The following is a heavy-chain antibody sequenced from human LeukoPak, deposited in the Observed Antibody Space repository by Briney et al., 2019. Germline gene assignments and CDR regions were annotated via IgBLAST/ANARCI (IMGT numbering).Heavy chain of an antibody. CDR2: ISSGSFTI. V-gene: IGHV3-48*02. CDR3: ARQYSSGWYNYYGMDV. D-gene: IGHD6-19*01. CDR1: GFTFSSYN. J-gene: IGHJ6*02. Sequence: GGSLRLSCAASGFTFSSYNMNWVRQAPGKGLEWVSYISSGSFTIYYADSVKGRFTISRDNAKNSLYLQMNSLRDEDTAVYYCARQYSSGWYNYYGMDVWGQGTTVTVSS.